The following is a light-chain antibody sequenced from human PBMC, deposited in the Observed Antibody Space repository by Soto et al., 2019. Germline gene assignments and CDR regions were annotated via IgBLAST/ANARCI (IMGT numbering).Light chain of an antibody. CDR2: DAS. CDR3: QQYNNWPPFT. Sequence: IVMTQSPATLSVSPGESATLSCGASQRISMDLVRYQQKPGQAPRLLIYDASTRATAIPARFSGSGSETEFTLTISSLQSEDSAVYYCQQYNNWPPFTFGQGTKVEIK. J-gene: IGKJ1*01. CDR1: QRISMD. V-gene: IGKV3-15*01.